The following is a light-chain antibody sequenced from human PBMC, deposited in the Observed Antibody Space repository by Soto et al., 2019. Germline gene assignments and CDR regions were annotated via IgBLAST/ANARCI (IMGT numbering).Light chain of an antibody. CDR2: LEVSGSY. CDR1: SGHSSYI. J-gene: IGLJ2*01. V-gene: IGLV4-60*02. Sequence: QSVLTQSSSASASLGSSVKLTCTLSSGHSSYIIAWHQQQPGKAPRYLMKLEVSGSYNKGSGVPDRFSGSSSGADRYLPLSTXXXXXEADYYCETWDNNILVFGGGTKLT. CDR3: ETWDNNILV.